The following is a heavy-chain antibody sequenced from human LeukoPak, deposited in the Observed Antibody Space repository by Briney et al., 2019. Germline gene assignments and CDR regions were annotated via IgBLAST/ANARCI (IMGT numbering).Heavy chain of an antibody. CDR3: ARQVPYSSSAYYYYYYMDV. V-gene: IGHV5-51*01. Sequence: GESLKISCKGSGYSFTSYWIGWVRQMPGKGLEWMGIIYPGDSDTRYSPSFQGQVTISADKSISTAYLRWSSLKASDTAMYYCARQVPYSSSAYYYYYYMDVWGKGTTVTVSS. D-gene: IGHD6-6*01. CDR1: GYSFTSYW. CDR2: IYPGDSDT. J-gene: IGHJ6*03.